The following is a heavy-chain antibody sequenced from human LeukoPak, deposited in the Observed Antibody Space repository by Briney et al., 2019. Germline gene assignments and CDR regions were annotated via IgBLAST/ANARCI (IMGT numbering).Heavy chain of an antibody. CDR3: ARAGRYHDSSGYFSY. J-gene: IGHJ4*02. CDR1: GFTFSSYW. V-gene: IGHV3-7*01. CDR2: IKQDGSEK. Sequence: PGGSLRLSCVASGFTFSSYWMTWVRHTPGKGLEWVANIKQDGSEKYYVDSVKGRFTISRDNAKSSLYLQMNSLRAEDTAVYNCARAGRYHDSSGYFSYWGQGTLVTVSS. D-gene: IGHD3-22*01.